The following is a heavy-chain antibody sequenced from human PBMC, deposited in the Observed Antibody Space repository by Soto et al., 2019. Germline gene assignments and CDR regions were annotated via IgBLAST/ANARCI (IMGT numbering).Heavy chain of an antibody. Sequence: SETLSLTCTVSGGSISSSSYYWGWIRQPPGKGLEWIGSIYYSGSTYYNPSLKSRVTISVDTSKNQFSLKLSSVTAADTAVYYCARKAVAGKNNYYYYGMDVWGQGTTVTVSS. V-gene: IGHV4-39*01. CDR2: IYYSGST. J-gene: IGHJ6*02. CDR1: GGSISSSSYY. D-gene: IGHD6-19*01. CDR3: ARKAVAGKNNYYYYGMDV.